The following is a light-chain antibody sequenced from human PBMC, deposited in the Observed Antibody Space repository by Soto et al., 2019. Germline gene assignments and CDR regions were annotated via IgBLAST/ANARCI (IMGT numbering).Light chain of an antibody. CDR2: LEGSGSY. Sequence: QPVLTQSSSASASLGSSVSLTCTLSSGHSSYIIAWHQQQPWKAPRYLMKLEGSGSYNKGSGVPDRFSGSSSGADRYLTISNLQFEDEADYYCETWDSNTYVFGTGTKVTVL. CDR3: ETWDSNTYV. CDR1: SGHSSYI. V-gene: IGLV4-60*02. J-gene: IGLJ1*01.